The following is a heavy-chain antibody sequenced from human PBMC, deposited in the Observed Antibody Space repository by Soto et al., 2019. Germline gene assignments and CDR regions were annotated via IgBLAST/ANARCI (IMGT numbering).Heavy chain of an antibody. CDR3: ARVMGYDCGLDD. J-gene: IGHJ4*02. CDR1: GFIFSTYW. Sequence: GSLRLSCAASGFIFSTYWMSWVRPAPGKGLEWVANIKQDGSEKHYVDSVKGRFTISRDNAENSLYLQMNSLRADYTAVYCCARVMGYDCGLDDWAQGTLVTVSS. V-gene: IGHV3-7*03. CDR2: IKQDGSEK. D-gene: IGHD2-21*01.